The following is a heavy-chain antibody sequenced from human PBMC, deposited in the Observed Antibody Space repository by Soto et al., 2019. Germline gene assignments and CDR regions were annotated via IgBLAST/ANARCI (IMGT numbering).Heavy chain of an antibody. CDR2: ISAYNGNT. D-gene: IGHD2-15*01. Sequence: QVQLVQSGAEVKKPGASVKVSCKASGYTFTSYGISWVRQAPGQGLEWMGWISAYNGNTNYAQKVQGRVTMPTDTSTSTAYMELRSLRSDDTAVYYCAREFEGYCSGGSCYEQVYGMDVWGQGTTVTVSS. J-gene: IGHJ6*02. V-gene: IGHV1-18*04. CDR3: AREFEGYCSGGSCYEQVYGMDV. CDR1: GYTFTSYG.